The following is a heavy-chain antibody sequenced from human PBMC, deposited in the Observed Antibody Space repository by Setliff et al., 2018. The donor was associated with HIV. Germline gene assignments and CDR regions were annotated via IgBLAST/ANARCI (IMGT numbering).Heavy chain of an antibody. CDR3: ARLTLYSSSWYGTRDYFDY. Sequence: RLSETLSLTCAVYGGSFSGYYWSWIRQPPGKGLEWIGEIDHSGSTYYNPSPKSRVTISVDTSKNQFSLKLSSVTVADTAVYYCARLTLYSSSWYGTRDYFDYWGQGTLVTVSS. CDR2: IDHSGST. V-gene: IGHV4-34*01. D-gene: IGHD6-13*01. J-gene: IGHJ4*02. CDR1: GGSFSGYY.